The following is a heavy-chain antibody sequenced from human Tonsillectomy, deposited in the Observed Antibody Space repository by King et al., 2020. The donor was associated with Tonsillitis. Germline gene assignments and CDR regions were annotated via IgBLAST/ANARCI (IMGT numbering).Heavy chain of an antibody. CDR3: ATVRYTGDYGDHYFDY. Sequence: QLVQSGAEVKKPGASVKVSCKVSGYTLTELSMHWVRQAPGKGLEWMGGFDPGDGETIYAQKFQGRVTMTEDTSTDTAYMELSSLRYEDTAVYYCATVRYTGDYGDHYFDYWGQGTLVTVSS. V-gene: IGHV1-24*01. J-gene: IGHJ4*02. CDR2: FDPGDGET. CDR1: GYTLTELS. D-gene: IGHD4-17*01.